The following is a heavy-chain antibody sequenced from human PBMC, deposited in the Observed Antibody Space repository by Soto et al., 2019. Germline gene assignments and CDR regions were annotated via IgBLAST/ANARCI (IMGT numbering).Heavy chain of an antibody. CDR1: GFTFHYYA. Sequence: EVQLVESGGGLVQPGTSLRLSCAASGFTFHYYAMHWVRQVPGKGLEWVSGISWNSGAVEYADSVKGRFTNSRDNAKNSLYLLMNALTAEDTAFYYCVKDDRDCSRTSCYGSDFHYYGMDVWGQGTTVTVSS. J-gene: IGHJ6*02. CDR2: ISWNSGAV. CDR3: VKDDRDCSRTSCYGSDFHYYGMDV. V-gene: IGHV3-9*01. D-gene: IGHD2-2*01.